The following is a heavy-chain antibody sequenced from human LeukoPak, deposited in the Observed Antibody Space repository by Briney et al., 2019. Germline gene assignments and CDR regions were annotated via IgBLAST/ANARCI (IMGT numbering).Heavy chain of an antibody. Sequence: GGSLRLSCAASGFSFSNYGMHWVRQAPGKGLEWVSLISGNGGDTYYADSVKGRFTISRDNSKNSLYLQMNSLRTEDTALYYCVNDLSSGVWGQGTTVTVSS. D-gene: IGHD1-26*01. V-gene: IGHV3-43*02. CDR1: GFSFSNYG. J-gene: IGHJ6*02. CDR3: VNDLSSGV. CDR2: ISGNGGDT.